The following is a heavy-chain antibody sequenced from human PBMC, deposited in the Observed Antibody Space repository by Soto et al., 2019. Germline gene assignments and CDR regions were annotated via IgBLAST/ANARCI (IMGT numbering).Heavy chain of an antibody. D-gene: IGHD2-21*02. V-gene: IGHV3-73*01. CDR2: IRSKANNYAT. J-gene: IGHJ2*01. CDR3: TRHAVQYCGGDCYLLPYFDL. CDR1: GFTFSGSA. Sequence: GGSLRLSCAASGFTFSGSAAHWVRQASGKGLEWVGRIRSKANNYATVYAASVKGRFTISRDDSKNTAYLQMNSLKTEDTAVYYCTRHAVQYCGGDCYLLPYFDLWGRGTLVT.